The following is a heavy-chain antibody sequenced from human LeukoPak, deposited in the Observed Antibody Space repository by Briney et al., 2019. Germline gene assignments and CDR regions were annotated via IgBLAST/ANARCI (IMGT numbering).Heavy chain of an antibody. D-gene: IGHD2-21*02. V-gene: IGHV3-33*06. J-gene: IGHJ4*02. CDR2: IWYDGSNK. CDR3: AKDVVVTAMGFDY. Sequence: GGSLRLSCAASRFTFSSYGMHWVRQAPGKGLEWVAVIWYDGSNKYYADSVKGRFTISRDNSKNTLYLQMNSLRAEDTAVYYCAKDVVVTAMGFDYWGQGTLVTVSS. CDR1: RFTFSSYG.